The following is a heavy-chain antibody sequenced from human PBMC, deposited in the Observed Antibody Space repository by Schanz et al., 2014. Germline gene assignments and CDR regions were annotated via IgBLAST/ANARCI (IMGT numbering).Heavy chain of an antibody. Sequence: QLKQSGSEVRKPGASVKVSCKASGYIFGSHGMTWVRQAPGQGPELMGWINAHTGNTQYAQKFQGRVNMTRDTVTTTVHLELTRLRTDDTAIYYCARVHIATYHYNSPGAFDIWGQGTRVTVSS. D-gene: IGHD3-10*01. CDR2: INAHTGNT. V-gene: IGHV1-18*01. J-gene: IGHJ3*02. CDR1: GYIFGSHG. CDR3: ARVHIATYHYNSPGAFDI.